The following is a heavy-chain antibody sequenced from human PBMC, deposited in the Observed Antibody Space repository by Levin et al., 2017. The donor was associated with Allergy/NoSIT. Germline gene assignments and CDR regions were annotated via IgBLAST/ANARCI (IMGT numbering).Heavy chain of an antibody. V-gene: IGHV1-18*01. CDR1: GYTFTSYG. Sequence: GESLKISCKASGYTFTSYGISWVRQAPGQGLEWMGWISAYNGNTNYAQKLQGRVTMTTDTSTSTAYMELRSLRSDDTAVYYCARDFAHPAVAPPSQYSGSYRPPTVPDYWGQGTLVTVSS. J-gene: IGHJ4*02. CDR3: ARDFAHPAVAPPSQYSGSYRPPTVPDY. CDR2: ISAYNGNT. D-gene: IGHD1-26*01.